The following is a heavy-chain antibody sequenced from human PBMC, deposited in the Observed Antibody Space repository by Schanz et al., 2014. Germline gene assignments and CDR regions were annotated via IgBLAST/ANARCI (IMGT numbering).Heavy chain of an antibody. D-gene: IGHD5-12*01. CDR2: ISAYNGHT. J-gene: IGHJ3*02. Sequence: QVQLVQSGAEVKKPGASVKVSCKASGYTFISYGIKWVRQAPGQGLEWMGWISAYNGHTDYAQKLQGRVTITADKSTSTAYMELSSLRSDDTAVYYCARGGGPEDVFDIWGQGTILTVSS. CDR1: GYTFISYG. CDR3: ARGGGPEDVFDI. V-gene: IGHV1-18*01.